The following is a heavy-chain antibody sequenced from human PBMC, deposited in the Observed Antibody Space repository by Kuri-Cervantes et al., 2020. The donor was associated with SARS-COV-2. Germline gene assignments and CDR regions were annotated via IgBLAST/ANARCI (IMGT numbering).Heavy chain of an antibody. CDR3: ARDPREYYYDSSGTIRTEESYFDY. CDR2: INPNSGGT. V-gene: IGHV1-2*02. J-gene: IGHJ4*02. CDR1: GYTFTGYY. Sequence: ASVKVSCKASGYTFTGYYMHWVRQASGQGLEWMGWINPNSGGTNYAQKFQGRVTMTRDTSISTAYMELSRLRSDDTAVYYCARDPREYYYDSSGTIRTEESYFDYWGQGTLVTVSS. D-gene: IGHD3-22*01.